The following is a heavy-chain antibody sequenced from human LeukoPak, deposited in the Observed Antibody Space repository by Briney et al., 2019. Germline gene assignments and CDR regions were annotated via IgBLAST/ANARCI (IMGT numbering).Heavy chain of an antibody. Sequence: PGGSLRLSCAASGFTFSNAWMSWVRQAPGKGLEWVSSISSSSSYIYYADSVKGRFTISRDNAKNSLYLQMNSLRAEDTAVYYCARGHGVVSASDDAFDIWGQGTMVTVSS. D-gene: IGHD2-2*01. V-gene: IGHV3-21*01. J-gene: IGHJ3*02. CDR3: ARGHGVVSASDDAFDI. CDR1: GFTFSNAW. CDR2: ISSSSSYI.